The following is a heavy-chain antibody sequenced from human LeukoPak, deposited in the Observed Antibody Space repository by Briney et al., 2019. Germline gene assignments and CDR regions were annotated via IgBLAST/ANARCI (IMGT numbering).Heavy chain of an antibody. CDR2: INPNSGGT. Sequence: ASVNVSCKASGYTFTGYYMHWVRQAPGQGLEWMGWINPNSGGTNYAQKFQGWVTMTRDTSISTAYMELSRLRSDDTAVYYCARVNTRRYTSIYYFDYWGQGTLVTVSS. D-gene: IGHD1-14*01. J-gene: IGHJ4*02. V-gene: IGHV1-2*04. CDR3: ARVNTRRYTSIYYFDY. CDR1: GYTFTGYY.